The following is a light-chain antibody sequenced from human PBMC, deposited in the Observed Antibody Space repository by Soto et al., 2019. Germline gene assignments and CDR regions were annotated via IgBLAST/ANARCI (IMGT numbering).Light chain of an antibody. CDR1: TGAVTSGHY. Sequence: QAVVTQEPSLTVSPGGTVTLTCGSSTGAVTSGHYPYWFQQKPGQAPRTLIYDTSNKHSWTPARFSGSLLGGKAALSLSGAQHEDEAEYYCLLSYNGPRVFGGGTKVTVL. CDR3: LLSYNGPRV. CDR2: DTS. V-gene: IGLV7-46*01. J-gene: IGLJ2*01.